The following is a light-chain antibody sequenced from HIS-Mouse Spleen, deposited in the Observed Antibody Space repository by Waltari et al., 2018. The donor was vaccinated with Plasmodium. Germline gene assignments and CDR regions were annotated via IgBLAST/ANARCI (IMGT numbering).Light chain of an antibody. J-gene: IGLJ3*02. V-gene: IGLV3-10*01. Sequence: SYELTQPPSVSVSPGQTARLTCSGDALPKKYAYWYQQKSGQAPVLVIYEDSKRPSGIPERFSGSSSGTMATLTISGAQVEDEADYYCYSTDSSGNHRVFGGGIKLTVL. CDR2: EDS. CDR3: YSTDSSGNHRV. CDR1: ALPKKY.